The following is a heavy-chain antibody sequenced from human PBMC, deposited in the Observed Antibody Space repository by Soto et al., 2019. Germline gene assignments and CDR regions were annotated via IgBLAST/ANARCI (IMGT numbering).Heavy chain of an antibody. Sequence: PGGSLRLSCAASGFTFSDAWMNWVRQAPGKGLEWVGRIKSKPDGGTTDYAAPVKGRFTISRDDLRNTLYLQMNSLKTEDTAVNYCTTSSTGDRHIVVVPVAYWGQGTLVTVSS. CDR2: IKSKPDGGTT. J-gene: IGHJ4*02. V-gene: IGHV3-15*01. D-gene: IGHD2-2*01. CDR3: TTSSTGDRHIVVVPVAY. CDR1: GFTFSDAW.